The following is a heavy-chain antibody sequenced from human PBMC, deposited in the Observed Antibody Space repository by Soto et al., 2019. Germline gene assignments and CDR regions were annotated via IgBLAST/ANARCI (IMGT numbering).Heavy chain of an antibody. CDR2: VSYEGSKQ. CDR1: GFSFSEYA. Sequence: GGSLRLSCAGSGFSFSEYAMHWVRQAPGKGLDWVAVVSYEGSKQYYADSVRGRFTISRDNSKNELYLQMDSLRPEDTAVYYCASSRFLEWLLPATNYYGMDVWGQGTTVTVSS. V-gene: IGHV3-30-3*01. J-gene: IGHJ6*02. D-gene: IGHD3-3*01. CDR3: ASSRFLEWLLPATNYYGMDV.